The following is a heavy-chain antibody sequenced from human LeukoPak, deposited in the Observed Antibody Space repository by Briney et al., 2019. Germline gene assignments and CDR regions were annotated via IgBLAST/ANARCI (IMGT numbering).Heavy chain of an antibody. V-gene: IGHV4-39*07. CDR1: GGSISSSSYY. J-gene: IGHJ6*03. CDR3: ARVSYGDYLNYHMDVWGFYYMDV. CDR2: IYYSGST. Sequence: SETLSLTCTVSGGSISSSSYYWGWIRQPPGKGLEWIGSIYYSGSTYYNPSLKSRVTISVDTSKNQFSLKLSSVTAADTAVYYCARVSYGDYLNYHMDVWGFYYMDVWGKGTTVTVSS. D-gene: IGHD4-17*01.